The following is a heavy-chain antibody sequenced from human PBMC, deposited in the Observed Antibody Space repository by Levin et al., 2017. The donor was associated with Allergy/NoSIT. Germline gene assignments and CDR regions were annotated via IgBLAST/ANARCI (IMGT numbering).Heavy chain of an antibody. Sequence: GGSLRLSCKGSGYSFTNYWIGWVRQMPGKGLEWMGIIYPGDSDTKYSPSFEGQVTISADKSISTAYLQWSSLEASDTAIYYCVRRGSRWSSYGYWGQGTLVTVSS. V-gene: IGHV5-51*01. CDR2: IYPGDSDT. D-gene: IGHD6-13*01. CDR3: VRRGSRWSSYGY. CDR1: GYSFTNYW. J-gene: IGHJ4*02.